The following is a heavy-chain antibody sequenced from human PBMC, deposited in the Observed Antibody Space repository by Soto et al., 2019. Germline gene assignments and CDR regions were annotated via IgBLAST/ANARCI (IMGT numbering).Heavy chain of an antibody. CDR3: ARGGASHAHPPDH. CDR1: GFTFSNYW. CDR2: ISYDERTT. J-gene: IGHJ4*02. D-gene: IGHD2-8*01. V-gene: IGHV3-74*01. Sequence: GGSLRLSCAASGFTFSNYWMYWIRQAPGKGLVWVSRISYDERTTTYADSVKGRFTISRDNAKNTVFLEMKSLRAEDTAVYYCARGGASHAHPPDHWGQGTLVTVSS.